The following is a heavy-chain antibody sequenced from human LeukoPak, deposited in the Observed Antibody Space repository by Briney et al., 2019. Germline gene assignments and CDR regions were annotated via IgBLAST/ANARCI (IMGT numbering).Heavy chain of an antibody. CDR1: GGSISSYY. V-gene: IGHV4-59*01. Sequence: SETLSLTCTVSGGSISSYYWSWIRQPPGKGLEWIGYIYYSGSTNYNPSLKSRVTISVDTSKNQFSLKLSSVTDADTAVYYCARSLGETVTPFDYWGQGTLVTVSS. CDR3: ARSLGETVTPFDY. D-gene: IGHD4-17*01. CDR2: IYYSGST. J-gene: IGHJ4*02.